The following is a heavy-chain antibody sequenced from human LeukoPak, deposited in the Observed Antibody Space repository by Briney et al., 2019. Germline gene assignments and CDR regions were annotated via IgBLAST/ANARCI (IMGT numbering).Heavy chain of an antibody. Sequence: PSETLSLTCTVSGGSISSGGYYWSWIRQHPGKGLEWIGYIYYSGSTYYNPSLKSRVTISVDTSKNQFSLKLSSVTAADTAVYYCALRPAAPDGMDVWGQGTTVTVSS. CDR3: ALRPAAPDGMDV. CDR2: IYYSGST. CDR1: GGSISSGGYY. D-gene: IGHD2-2*01. V-gene: IGHV4-31*03. J-gene: IGHJ6*02.